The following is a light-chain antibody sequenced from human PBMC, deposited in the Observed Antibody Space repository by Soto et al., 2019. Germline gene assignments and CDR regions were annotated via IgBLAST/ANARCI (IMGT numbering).Light chain of an antibody. CDR3: QQYNNWPRT. CDR1: QSVSSN. Sequence: EIVMTQSPDTLSVSPGERATLSCRASQSVSSNFAWYQQIPGQAPRLLIAHASTRAPGVPARFSGSGSGTEXXXTISSLQSEDFAVYYCQQYNNWPRTFGQGTKVEIK. J-gene: IGKJ1*01. V-gene: IGKV3-15*01. CDR2: HAS.